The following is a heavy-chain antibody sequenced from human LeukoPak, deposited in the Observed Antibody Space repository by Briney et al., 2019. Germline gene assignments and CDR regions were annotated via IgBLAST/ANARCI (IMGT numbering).Heavy chain of an antibody. CDR3: ASSFQWESSGSHRPTES. CDR1: GLTVSSNY. Sequence: PGGSLRLSCAASGLTVSSNYMSWVRQAPGEGLEWVSVIYSAGSSFYGSSHYAHSVKGRITISSHDSDDTVYLQMNGLRVEDTAVNYCASSFQWESSGSHRPTESWGERTLVSVSS. CDR2: IYSAGSS. J-gene: IGHJ5*02. D-gene: IGHD6-19*01. V-gene: IGHV3-53*04.